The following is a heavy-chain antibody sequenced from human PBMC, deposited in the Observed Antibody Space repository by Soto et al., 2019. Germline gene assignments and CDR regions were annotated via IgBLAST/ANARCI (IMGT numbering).Heavy chain of an antibody. Sequence: PSETLSLTCNVSGGSISSSRSYWAWIRQPPGKGLEWIANIFYSGSTYHNPSLASRVTVSVDTSKNQFSLKLSSVTAADTAVYYCARQPTTADIDLWFGPGGQGTLVTVSS. J-gene: IGHJ5*02. CDR2: IFYSGST. V-gene: IGHV4-39*01. CDR3: ARQPTTADIDLWFGP. CDR1: GGSISSSRSY. D-gene: IGHD2-2*01.